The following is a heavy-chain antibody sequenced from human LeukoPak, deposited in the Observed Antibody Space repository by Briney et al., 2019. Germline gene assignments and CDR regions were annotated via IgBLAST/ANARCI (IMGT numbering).Heavy chain of an antibody. CDR2: INHSGST. CDR1: GGSFSGYY. J-gene: IGHJ3*02. CDR3: AGTNRQYSSSYDDAFDI. V-gene: IGHV4-34*01. Sequence: NPSETLSLTCAVYGGSFSGYYWSWIRQPPGKGLEWIGEINHSGSTNYNPSLKSRVTISVDTSKNQFSLKLSSVTAADTAVYYCAGTNRQYSSSYDDAFDIWGQGTMVTVSS. D-gene: IGHD6-6*01.